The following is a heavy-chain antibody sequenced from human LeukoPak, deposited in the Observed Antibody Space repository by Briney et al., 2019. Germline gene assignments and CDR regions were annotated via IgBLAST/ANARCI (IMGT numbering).Heavy chain of an antibody. V-gene: IGHV3-48*01. J-gene: IGHJ4*02. CDR3: ARDTKYAFDN. CDR2: IGISSGNT. CDR1: GFTRSSYS. D-gene: IGHD2-2*01. Sequence: GGSLRLSCAASGFTRSSYSMNWVRQAPGKGLEWISYIGISSGNTKYADSVKGRFTISGDKAKNSVYLQMNSLRVEDTAVYYCARDTKYAFDNWGQGTLVTVSS.